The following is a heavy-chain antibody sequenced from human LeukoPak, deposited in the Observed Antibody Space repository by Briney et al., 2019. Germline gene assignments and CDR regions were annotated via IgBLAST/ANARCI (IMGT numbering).Heavy chain of an antibody. CDR1: GFTFSDHY. V-gene: IGHV3-11*05. D-gene: IGHD1-26*01. CDR2: ISSSNSYT. J-gene: IGHJ4*02. CDR3: ARAGGTSQFDY. Sequence: GGPLTLSCAASGFTFSDHYMSWIRQAPGKGLEGVSYISSSNSYTNYADAGKGRFTISRDNAKNVLYLLMNSLRAEDTAVYYWARAGGTSQFDYGGKGTLVSVSS.